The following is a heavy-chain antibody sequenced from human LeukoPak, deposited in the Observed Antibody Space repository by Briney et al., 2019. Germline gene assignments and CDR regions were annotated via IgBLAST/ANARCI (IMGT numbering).Heavy chain of an antibody. Sequence: ASVKVSCKASGYTFTSYAMHWVRQAPGQRLEWMGWINAGNGNTKYSQEFQGRVTITRDTSASTAYMELSSLRSEDMAVYYCARDRGYCSGGSCYSAALDIWGQGTMVTVSS. CDR3: ARDRGYCSGGSCYSAALDI. V-gene: IGHV1-3*03. CDR1: GYTFTSYA. CDR2: INAGNGNT. J-gene: IGHJ3*02. D-gene: IGHD2-15*01.